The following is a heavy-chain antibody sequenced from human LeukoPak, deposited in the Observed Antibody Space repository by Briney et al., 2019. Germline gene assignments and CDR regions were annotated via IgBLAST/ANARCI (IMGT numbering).Heavy chain of an antibody. V-gene: IGHV3-30*03. J-gene: IGHJ5*02. CDR3: ARGNSGGYYRNWFDP. Sequence: GGSLRLSCAASGFTFSSYGMHWVRQAPGKGLEWVAVISYDGSNKYYADSVKGRFTISRDNSKNTLYLQMNSLRAEDTAVYYCARGNSGGYYRNWFDPWGQGTLVTVSS. D-gene: IGHD1-26*01. CDR2: ISYDGSNK. CDR1: GFTFSSYG.